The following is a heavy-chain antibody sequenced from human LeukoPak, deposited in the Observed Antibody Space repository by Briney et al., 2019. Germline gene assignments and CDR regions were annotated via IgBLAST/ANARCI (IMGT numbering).Heavy chain of an antibody. J-gene: IGHJ4*02. Sequence: GGSLRLSCAASEFSVGSNYMTWVRQAPGRGLEWVSLIYSGGSTYYADSVKGRFTISRDNAKNTLYLQMNSLRAEDTAVYYCASSSGWYDFDYWGQGTLVTVSS. D-gene: IGHD6-19*01. CDR3: ASSSGWYDFDY. CDR2: IYSGGST. V-gene: IGHV3-66*01. CDR1: EFSVGSNY.